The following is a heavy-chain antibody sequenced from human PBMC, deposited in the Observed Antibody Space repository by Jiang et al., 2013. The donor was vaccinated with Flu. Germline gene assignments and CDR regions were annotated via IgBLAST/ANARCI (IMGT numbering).Heavy chain of an antibody. CDR3: ARRPRYSSGLFDF. D-gene: IGHD6-19*01. CDR1: GGSISSSNYF. Sequence: LLKPSETLSLTCTVSGGSISSSNYFWGWIRQPPGRGLEWIGNIYYSGTTYYNPSLKSRATQSVDTSKNQFSLKLRSVTAADTGVYYCARRPRYSSGLFDFWGQGTLVTVSS. V-gene: IGHV4-39*01. CDR2: IYYSGTT. J-gene: IGHJ4*02.